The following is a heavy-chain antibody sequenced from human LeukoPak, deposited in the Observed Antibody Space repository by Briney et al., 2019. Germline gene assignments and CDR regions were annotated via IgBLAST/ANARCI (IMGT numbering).Heavy chain of an antibody. CDR1: GGSFSGYY. J-gene: IGHJ3*02. V-gene: IGHV4-34*01. D-gene: IGHD3-22*01. CDR2: IYYSGST. Sequence: PSETLSLTCAVYGGSFSGYYWSWIRQPPGKGLEWIGSIYYSGSTYYNPSLKSRVTISVDTSKNQFSLKLSSVTAADTAVYYCARQYYYDSSEAGDAFDIWGQGTMVTVSS. CDR3: ARQYYYDSSEAGDAFDI.